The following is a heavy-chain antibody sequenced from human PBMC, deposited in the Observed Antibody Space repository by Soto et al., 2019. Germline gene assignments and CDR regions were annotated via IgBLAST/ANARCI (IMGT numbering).Heavy chain of an antibody. V-gene: IGHV1-3*01. CDR1: GYTFTSYY. J-gene: IGHJ4*02. CDR3: ARGDHSGSWRIDY. D-gene: IGHD3-10*01. Sequence: ASVKVSCKASGYTFTSYYIHWLRQAPGQRLEWMGVITGGNDDTKYSQKFQGRVTISSDIFSNTASVELSSLRSEDTAVYYCARGDHSGSWRIDYWGQGTLVTVSS. CDR2: ITGGNDDT.